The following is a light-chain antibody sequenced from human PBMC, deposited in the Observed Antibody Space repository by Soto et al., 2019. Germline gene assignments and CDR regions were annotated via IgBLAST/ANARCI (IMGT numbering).Light chain of an antibody. J-gene: IGKJ4*01. Sequence: EIVMTQSPATLSVSPGERATLSCRASQTIYNNLAWYQQKPGRAPGLVIYLASTRAAGIPARFSGSGSGTEFTLTISSLQSEDFAVYYCQHYNAWPLTFGGGTKVEIK. CDR3: QHYNAWPLT. CDR1: QTIYNN. CDR2: LAS. V-gene: IGKV3-15*01.